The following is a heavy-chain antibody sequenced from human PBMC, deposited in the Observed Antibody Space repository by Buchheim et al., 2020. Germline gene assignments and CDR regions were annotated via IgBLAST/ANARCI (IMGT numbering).Heavy chain of an antibody. CDR2: TYYRSKWKN. CDR1: GDSVSSNSAA. CDR3: ARGPFSLGFDS. V-gene: IGHV6-1*01. D-gene: IGHD3-16*01. J-gene: IGHJ4*02. Sequence: QVQLQQSGPGLVKPSQTLSLTCAISGDSVSSNSAAWNWIRQSPSKGLEWLGRTYYRSKWKNDYAVSLRGRITVNADTSTNRFSLQLNTVTPEDATVYYCARGPFSLGFDSWSQGTL.